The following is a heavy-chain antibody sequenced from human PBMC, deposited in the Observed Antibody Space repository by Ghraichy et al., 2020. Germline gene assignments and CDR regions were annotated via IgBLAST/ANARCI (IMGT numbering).Heavy chain of an antibody. CDR2: IYNSGST. Sequence: SQTLSLTCTVSGGSVSSGSDYWSWIRQPPGKGLEWIGYIYNSGSTNYNPSLKSRVTMSVDTSKNQVSLNLSSVTAADTAIYYCARGRGSGSYFDFWGQGTLVTVSS. J-gene: IGHJ4*02. CDR3: ARGRGSGSYFDF. V-gene: IGHV4-61*01. D-gene: IGHD1-26*01. CDR1: GGSVSSGSDY.